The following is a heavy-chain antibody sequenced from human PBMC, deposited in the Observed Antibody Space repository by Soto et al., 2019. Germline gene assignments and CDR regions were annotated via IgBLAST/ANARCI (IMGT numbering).Heavy chain of an antibody. CDR3: ARVGVGATTEAFDI. CDR2: TRNKANSYTT. D-gene: IGHD1-26*01. Sequence: GGSLRLSCAASGFTFSDHYMDWVRQAPGKGLEWVGRTRNKANSYTTEYAASVKGRFTISRDDSKNSLYLQMNSLKTEDTAVYYCARVGVGATTEAFDIWGQGTMVTVSS. J-gene: IGHJ3*02. CDR1: GFTFSDHY. V-gene: IGHV3-72*01.